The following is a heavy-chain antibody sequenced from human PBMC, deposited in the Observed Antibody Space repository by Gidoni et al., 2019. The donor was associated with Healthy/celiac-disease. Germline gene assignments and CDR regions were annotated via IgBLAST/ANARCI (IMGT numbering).Heavy chain of an antibody. CDR1: TFTSYD. CDR3: ARRGGYVLRFLEGALDV. J-gene: IGHJ6*02. CDR2: MNPNSGNT. V-gene: IGHV1-8*01. Sequence: TFTSYDINWVRQATGQGLEWMGWMNPNSGNTGYAQKFQGRVTMTRNTSISTAYMELSSLRSEDTAVYYCARRGGYVLRFLEGALDVWGQGTTVTVSS. D-gene: IGHD3-3*01.